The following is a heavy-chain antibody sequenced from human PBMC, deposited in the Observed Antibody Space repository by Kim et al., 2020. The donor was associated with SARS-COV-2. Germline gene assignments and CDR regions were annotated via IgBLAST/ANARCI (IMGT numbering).Heavy chain of an antibody. Sequence: NPSLRSRVTISVDTSRNQFSLKLRSVTAADTAVYYCARHWYSSGWSWFDPWGQGTLVTVSS. V-gene: IGHV4-39*01. D-gene: IGHD6-19*01. J-gene: IGHJ5*02. CDR3: ARHWYSSGWSWFDP.